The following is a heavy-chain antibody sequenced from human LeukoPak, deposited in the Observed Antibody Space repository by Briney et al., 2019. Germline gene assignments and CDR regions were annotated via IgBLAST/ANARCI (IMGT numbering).Heavy chain of an antibody. V-gene: IGHV4-4*02. CDR2: VYHTENT. Sequence: SETLSLTCAVSGGSISTSNWWSWVRQPPGKGLEWIGEVYHTENTAYNPSLRSRVTISLDKSKNQFSLELTSVTAADTAIYYCARGGAPAGDWYLDLWGRGTLVTVSS. CDR1: GGSISTSNW. D-gene: IGHD6-25*01. J-gene: IGHJ2*01. CDR3: ARGGAPAGDWYLDL.